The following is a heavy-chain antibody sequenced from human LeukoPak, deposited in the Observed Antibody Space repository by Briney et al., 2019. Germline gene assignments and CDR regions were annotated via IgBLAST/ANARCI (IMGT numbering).Heavy chain of an antibody. CDR1: GFLFRSYG. J-gene: IGHJ3*02. V-gene: IGHV3-23*01. D-gene: IGHD3-10*01. Sequence: GGSLRLSCAASGFLFRSYGMSWVRQAPGKGLEWVSGISDSGGSTFYADSVKGRFTISRDNAKNTLYLQMNSLRAEDTAVYYCARVAYYDGFDIWGQGTMVTVSS. CDR3: ARVAYYDGFDI. CDR2: ISDSGGST.